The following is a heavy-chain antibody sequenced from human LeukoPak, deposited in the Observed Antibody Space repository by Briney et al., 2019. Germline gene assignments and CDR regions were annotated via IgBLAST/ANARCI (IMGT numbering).Heavy chain of an antibody. Sequence: GGSLRLSCEASGFTFSSFWMSWVRQAPGKGLEWVAVIWYDGSNKYYADSVKGRFTISRDNSKNTLYLQMNSLRAEDTAVYYCARGSRRGGSYYSEYWGQGTLVTVSS. V-gene: IGHV3-33*08. D-gene: IGHD1-26*01. CDR1: GFTFSSFW. CDR3: ARGSRRGGSYYSEY. J-gene: IGHJ4*02. CDR2: IWYDGSNK.